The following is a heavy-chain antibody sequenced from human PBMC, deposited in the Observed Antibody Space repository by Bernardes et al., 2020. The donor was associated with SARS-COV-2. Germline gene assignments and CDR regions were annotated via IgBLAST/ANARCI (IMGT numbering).Heavy chain of an antibody. J-gene: IGHJ6*02. CDR2: IYSGGST. Sequence: VGSLILSCAASGFTVSSNYMSWVRQAPGKGLEWVSVIYSGGSTYYADSVKGRFTISRDNSKNTLYLQMNSLRAEDTAVYYCARVGSGSYSLDYGMDVWGQGTTVTVSS. CDR1: GFTVSSNY. D-gene: IGHD3-10*01. CDR3: ARVGSGSYSLDYGMDV. V-gene: IGHV3-53*01.